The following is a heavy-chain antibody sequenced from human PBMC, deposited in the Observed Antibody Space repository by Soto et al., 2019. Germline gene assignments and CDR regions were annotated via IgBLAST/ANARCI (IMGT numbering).Heavy chain of an antibody. D-gene: IGHD6-6*01. V-gene: IGHV4-59*01. CDR1: GGSISSYY. J-gene: IGHJ4*02. CDR3: ARDIFPSAYSSSGGGFDY. CDR2: IYYRGST. Sequence: SETLSLTCTVSGGSISSYYWSWIWQPPGKGLEWIGYIYYRGSTNYNPSLKSRVTISVDTSKNQFSLKLSSVTAADTAVYYCARDIFPSAYSSSGGGFDYWGQGTLVTVSS.